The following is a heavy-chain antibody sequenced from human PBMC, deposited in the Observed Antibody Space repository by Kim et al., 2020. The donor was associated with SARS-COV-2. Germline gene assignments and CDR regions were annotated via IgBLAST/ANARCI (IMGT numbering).Heavy chain of an antibody. CDR3: ARDLGGWAFDAFDI. J-gene: IGHJ3*02. CDR1: GFTFSSYS. CDR2: ISSSSSYI. V-gene: IGHV3-21*01. Sequence: GGSLRLSCAASGFTFSSYSMNWVRQAPGKGLEWVSSISSSSSYIYYADSVKGRFTISRDNAKNSLYLQMNSLRAEDTAVYYCARDLGGWAFDAFDIWGQGTMVTVSS. D-gene: IGHD3-10*01.